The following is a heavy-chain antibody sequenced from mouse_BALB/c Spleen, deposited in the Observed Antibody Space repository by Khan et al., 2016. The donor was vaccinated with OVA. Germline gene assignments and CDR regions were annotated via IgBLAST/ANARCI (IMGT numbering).Heavy chain of an antibody. Sequence: QVQLKQSGPGLVAPSQSLSITCTVSGFSLTSHGVNWVRQPPGKGLEWLGVIWSGGNTNYNSALMSRLSISKDNSRSQVFLKMNSLQTDYTAMYYCARGMDYWGQGTSVTVSS. CDR1: GFSLTSHG. J-gene: IGHJ4*01. CDR3: ARGMDY. CDR2: IWSGGNT. V-gene: IGHV2-9*02.